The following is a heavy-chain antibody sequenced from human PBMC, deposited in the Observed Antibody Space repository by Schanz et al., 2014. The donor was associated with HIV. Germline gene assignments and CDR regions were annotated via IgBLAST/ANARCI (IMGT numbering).Heavy chain of an antibody. CDR1: GFTFSSKX. CDR3: VLVTGDH. CDR2: ISXGSESV. Sequence: EVQLVESGGGLVKPGGSLRLSCAASGFTFSSKXMSWVRXXXXKGLEWVSSISXGSESVKYXDSVRGRFTISRDNTESSLFLRMNSLTTEDPAFYFCVLVTGDHWGRGTLVTVSS. D-gene: IGHD5-18*01. V-gene: IGHV3-21*02. J-gene: IGHJ4*02.